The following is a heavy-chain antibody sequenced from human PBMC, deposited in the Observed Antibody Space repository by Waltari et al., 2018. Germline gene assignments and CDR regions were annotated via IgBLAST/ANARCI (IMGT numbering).Heavy chain of an antibody. D-gene: IGHD2-21*01. J-gene: IGHJ5*01. V-gene: IGHV2-5*01. CDR3: AHRVLWRFDS. CDR2: IYGNDDK. CDR1: GFSLTTSGVA. Sequence: QITLKESGPTLVKPTQTLTLTCAFSGFSLTTSGVAVGWIRQPPGKALAWLALIYGNDDKRYSPTLKTRLTITRDTSKNQVVLTMTNMDPVDTATYYCAHRVLWRFDSWGQGTLVTVSS.